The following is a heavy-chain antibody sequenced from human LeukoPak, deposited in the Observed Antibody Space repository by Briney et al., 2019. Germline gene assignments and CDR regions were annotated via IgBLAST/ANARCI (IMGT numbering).Heavy chain of an antibody. CDR3: ARGSRLAKGEFDP. V-gene: IGHV4-61*01. CDR2: IYYSGST. Sequence: SETLSLTCTVSGGSISSSSYYWSWIRQPPGRGLEWIGYIYYSGSTNYNPSLKSRVTISVDTSKNQFSLKLSSVTAADTAVYYCARGSRLAKGEFDPWGQGTLVTVSS. J-gene: IGHJ5*02. D-gene: IGHD1-26*01. CDR1: GGSISSSSYY.